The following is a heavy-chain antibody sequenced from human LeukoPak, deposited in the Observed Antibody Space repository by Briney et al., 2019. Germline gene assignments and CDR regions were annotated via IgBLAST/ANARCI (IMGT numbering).Heavy chain of an antibody. CDR2: ISYDGSNK. CDR3: AKKRVITTPAAIDWYFDL. V-gene: IGHV3-30*18. D-gene: IGHD2-2*01. Sequence: GRSLRLSCAASGFTFSSYGMHWVRQAPGKGLEWVAVISYDGSNKYYADSVKGRFTISRDNSKNTLYLQMNSLRAEDTAVYYCAKKRVITTPAAIDWYFDLWGRGTLLTVSS. CDR1: GFTFSSYG. J-gene: IGHJ2*01.